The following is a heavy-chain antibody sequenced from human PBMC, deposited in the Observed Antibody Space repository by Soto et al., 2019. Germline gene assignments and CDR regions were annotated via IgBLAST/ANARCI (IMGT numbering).Heavy chain of an antibody. V-gene: IGHV3-48*02. CDR1: GFTFSVDS. Sequence: EVQLVESGGALVQREGSLRLSCVASGFTFSVDSMNWVRQAPGKGLEWFSYITSDTKTIKYADSVKGLFTISRDNAKNSVYLQMNSLRDEDTAVYYCARSVEGHFDYWGQGTVVTVSS. J-gene: IGHJ4*02. CDR3: ARSVEGHFDY. D-gene: IGHD6-19*01. CDR2: ITSDTKTI.